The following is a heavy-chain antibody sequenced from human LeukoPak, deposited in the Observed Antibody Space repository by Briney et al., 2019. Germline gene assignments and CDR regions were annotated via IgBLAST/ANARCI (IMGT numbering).Heavy chain of an antibody. J-gene: IGHJ3*02. Sequence: GASVKVSCKASGGTFSSYAIGWVRQAPGQGLEWMGGIIPIFGTANYAQKFQGRVTITTDESTSTAYMELSSLRSEDTAVYYCARERAYDFWSGYHHGAFDIWGQGTMVTVSS. V-gene: IGHV1-69*05. CDR2: IIPIFGTA. CDR3: ARERAYDFWSGYHHGAFDI. CDR1: GGTFSSYA. D-gene: IGHD3-3*01.